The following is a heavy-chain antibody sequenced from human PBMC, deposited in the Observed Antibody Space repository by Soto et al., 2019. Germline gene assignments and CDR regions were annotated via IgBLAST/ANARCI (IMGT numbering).Heavy chain of an antibody. CDR1: GGSISSGGYY. J-gene: IGHJ3*02. CDR3: AKTKYYYDSSGRVFDI. Sequence: LSETLSLTCTVSGGSISSGGYYWSWIRQHPGKGLEWIGYTYYSGSTYYNPSLKSRVTISVDTSKNQFSLKLSSVTAADTAVYYCAKTKYYYDSSGRVFDIWGQGTMVTVSS. V-gene: IGHV4-31*03. CDR2: TYYSGST. D-gene: IGHD3-22*01.